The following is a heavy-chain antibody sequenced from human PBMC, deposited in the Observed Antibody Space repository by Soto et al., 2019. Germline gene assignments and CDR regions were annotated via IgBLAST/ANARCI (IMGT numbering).Heavy chain of an antibody. J-gene: IGHJ5*02. CDR2: ISFDGSQK. CDR3: AKALEKGLCKGTYAWLLP. Sequence: GGSLRLSCSASGFTFSAFCMHWVRQSPGKGPERVTLISFDGSQKFYLDSVKGRFSISRDYSRNTLYLQMNSLRPDDTAVSHSAKALEKGLCKGTYAWLLPWGLGTLVEVSS. D-gene: IGHD3-9*01. CDR1: GFTFSAFC. V-gene: IGHV3-30*18.